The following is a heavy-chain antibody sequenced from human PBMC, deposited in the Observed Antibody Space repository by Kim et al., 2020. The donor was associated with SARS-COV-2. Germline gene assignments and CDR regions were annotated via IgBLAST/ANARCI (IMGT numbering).Heavy chain of an antibody. CDR2: NT. CDR3: ARVGSRSFDY. Sequence: NTTNAQKLQGRVPMTTDTSTSTAYMELRSLRSDDTAVYYCARVGSRSFDYWGQGTLVTVSS. V-gene: IGHV1-18*01. D-gene: IGHD6-13*01. J-gene: IGHJ4*02.